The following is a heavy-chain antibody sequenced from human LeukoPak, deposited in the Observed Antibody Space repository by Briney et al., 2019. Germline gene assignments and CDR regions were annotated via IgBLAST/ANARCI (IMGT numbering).Heavy chain of an antibody. CDR3: ARANDSSWHN. J-gene: IGHJ4*02. CDR1: GFTFSSNW. CDR2: IKPDGSAE. V-gene: IGHV3-7*01. D-gene: IGHD6-13*01. Sequence: GGSLRLSCATSGFTFSSNWMSWVRHVPGRGLDWVANIKPDGSAEYYAASVKGRFTVSRDNAKNSLYLQMNSLRVEDTAVYYCARANDSSWHNWGQGTLVTVSS.